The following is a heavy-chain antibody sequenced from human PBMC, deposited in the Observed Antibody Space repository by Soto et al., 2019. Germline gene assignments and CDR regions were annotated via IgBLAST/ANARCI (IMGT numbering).Heavy chain of an antibody. CDR3: ARSYDFWSGSYYYHYYGMDV. V-gene: IGHV4-39*01. Sequence: PSETLSLTCTVSGGSISSSSYYWGWIRQPPGKGLEWIGSIYYSGSTYYNPSLKSRVTISVDTSKNQFSLKLSSVTAADTAVYYCARSYDFWSGSYYYHYYGMDVWGQGTKVTVSS. CDR1: GGSISSSSYY. D-gene: IGHD3-3*01. CDR2: IYYSGST. J-gene: IGHJ6*02.